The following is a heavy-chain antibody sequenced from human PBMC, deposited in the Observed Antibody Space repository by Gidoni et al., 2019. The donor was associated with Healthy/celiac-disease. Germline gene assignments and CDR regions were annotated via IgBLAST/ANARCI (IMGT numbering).Heavy chain of an antibody. CDR1: GGSISSYY. V-gene: IGHV4-59*01. CDR2: IYYSGST. J-gene: IGHJ4*02. Sequence: QVQLQESGPGLVTPSETLSLTCTVSGGSISSYYWSWIRQPPGKGLEWIGYIYYSGSTNYNPSLKSRVTISVDTSKNQFSLKLSSVTAADTAVYYCARGAQTFDYWGQGTLVTVSS. CDR3: ARGAQTFDY.